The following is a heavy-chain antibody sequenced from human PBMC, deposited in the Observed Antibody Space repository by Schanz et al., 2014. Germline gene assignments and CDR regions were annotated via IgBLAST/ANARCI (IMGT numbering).Heavy chain of an antibody. CDR3: AKELRPGTERPRGNFDY. D-gene: IGHD6-13*01. V-gene: IGHV3-23*04. J-gene: IGHJ4*02. CDR2: VSASGGGP. Sequence: EGQLVESGGGLVQPGGSLRLSCVVSGFTFRSYALGWVRQAPGKGLEWVSLVSASGGGPFYADSVKGRFTISRDNSKNTLSLQMNSLRAEDTAVYYCAKELRPGTERPRGNFDYWGQGTLVTVSS. CDR1: GFTFRSYA.